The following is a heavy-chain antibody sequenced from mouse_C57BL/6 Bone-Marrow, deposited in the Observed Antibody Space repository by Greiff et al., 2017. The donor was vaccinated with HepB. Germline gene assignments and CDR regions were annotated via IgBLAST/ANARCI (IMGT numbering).Heavy chain of an antibody. Sequence: QVQLKQPGAELVKPGASVKMSCKASGYTFTSYWITWVKQRPGQGLEWIGDIYPGSGSTNYNEKFKSKVTLTVDTSSSTAYMQLSSLTSEDSAVYYCARRYYGSSWYFDVWGTGTTVTVSS. CDR3: ARRYYGSSWYFDV. D-gene: IGHD1-1*01. V-gene: IGHV1-55*01. CDR1: GYTFTSYW. CDR2: IYPGSGST. J-gene: IGHJ1*03.